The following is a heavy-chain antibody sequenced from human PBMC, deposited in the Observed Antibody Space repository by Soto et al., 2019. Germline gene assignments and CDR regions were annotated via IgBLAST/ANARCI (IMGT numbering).Heavy chain of an antibody. D-gene: IGHD1-20*01. V-gene: IGHV4-31*03. Sequence: SETLSLTCTVSGGSISSGGYYWSWIRQHPGKGLEWIGYIYYSGSTYYNPSLKSRVTISVDTSKNQFSLKLSSVTAADTAVYYCARDRRITGTTRGGVDVWGQGTTVTVSS. J-gene: IGHJ6*02. CDR3: ARDRRITGTTRGGVDV. CDR1: GGSISSGGYY. CDR2: IYYSGST.